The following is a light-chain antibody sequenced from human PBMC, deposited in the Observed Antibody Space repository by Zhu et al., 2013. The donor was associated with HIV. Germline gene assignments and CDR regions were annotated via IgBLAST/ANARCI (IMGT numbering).Light chain of an antibody. J-gene: IGLJ3*02. Sequence: QSVLTQPPSVSAAPGQKVTISCSGSSSNIGTNYVSWYQQFPGTAPKVLIYDNDQRPSGIPDRFSGSRSGTSATLGITGLQTGDEADYYCAAWDGSPSVGAVVFGGGTKLTVL. CDR2: DND. CDR3: AAWDGSPSVGAVV. CDR1: SSNIGTNY. V-gene: IGLV1-51*01.